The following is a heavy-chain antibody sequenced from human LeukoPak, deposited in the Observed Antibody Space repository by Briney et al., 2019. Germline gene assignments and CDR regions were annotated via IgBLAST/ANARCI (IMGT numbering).Heavy chain of an antibody. CDR3: ARLLVGTLYYFGY. CDR1: GGSISSSSYY. V-gene: IGHV4-39*01. Sequence: SETLSLTCTVSGGSISSSSYYWGWIRQPPGKGLEWIGSIYYSGSTYYNPSLKSRVTISVDTSKNQFSLKLSSVTAADTAVYYCARLLVGTLYYFGYWGQGTLVTVSS. J-gene: IGHJ4*02. D-gene: IGHD2-21*02. CDR2: IYYSGST.